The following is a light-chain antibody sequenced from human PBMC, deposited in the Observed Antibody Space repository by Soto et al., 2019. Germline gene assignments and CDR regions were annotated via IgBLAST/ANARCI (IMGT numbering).Light chain of an antibody. Sequence: QSALTQPPSASGSPGQSVTISCTGTSSDVGGYNYVSWYQQHPGKAPKLMIYEVTKRPSGVPDRFSGSKSGNTASLTVSGLHDDDDADYYCSSYAGSNIYVVFGGGTKLTVL. CDR1: SSDVGGYNY. J-gene: IGLJ2*01. V-gene: IGLV2-8*01. CDR2: EVT. CDR3: SSYAGSNIYVV.